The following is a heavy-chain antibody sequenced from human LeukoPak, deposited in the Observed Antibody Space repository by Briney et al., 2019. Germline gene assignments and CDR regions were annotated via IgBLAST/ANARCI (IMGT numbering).Heavy chain of an antibody. V-gene: IGHV3-7*01. J-gene: IGHJ5*02. CDR1: GFTFSNYW. CDR2: IKQDGSEK. D-gene: IGHD3-16*01. CDR3: ARDGGTDWYAP. Sequence: GGSLRLSCAASGFTFSNYWMSWVRQTPGKGLEWVANIKQDGSEKTYVDSVKGRFTISRENDKNSLYLQMNSLRVEDTAVYYCARDGGTDWYAPWGQGTLVTVSS.